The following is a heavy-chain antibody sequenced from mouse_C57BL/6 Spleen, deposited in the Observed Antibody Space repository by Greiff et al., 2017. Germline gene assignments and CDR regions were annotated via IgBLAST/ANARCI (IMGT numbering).Heavy chain of an antibody. V-gene: IGHV1-53*01. CDR2: INPSNGGT. D-gene: IGHD1-1*01. Sequence: VQLQQPGTELVKPGASVKLSCKASGYTFTSYWMHWVKQRPGQGLEWIGNINPSNGGTNYNEKFKSKATLTVDKSSSTAYMQLSSLTSEDSAVYYCARSIYYYGSSYIYAMDYWGQGTSVTVSS. CDR3: ARSIYYYGSSYIYAMDY. J-gene: IGHJ4*01. CDR1: GYTFTSYW.